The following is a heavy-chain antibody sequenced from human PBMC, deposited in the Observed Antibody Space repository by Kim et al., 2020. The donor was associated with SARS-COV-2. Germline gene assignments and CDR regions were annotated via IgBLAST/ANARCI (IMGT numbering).Heavy chain of an antibody. J-gene: IGHJ4*02. CDR3: AKGWGLLWFGTLSVGFDY. D-gene: IGHD3-10*01. Sequence: GGSLRLSCAASGFTFSSYAMSWVRQAPGKGLKWVSAISGSGGSTYYADSVKGRFTISRDNSKNTLYLQMNSLRAEDTAIYYCAKGWGLLWFGTLSVGFDYWGQGTLVTVSS. CDR1: GFTFSSYA. V-gene: IGHV3-23*01. CDR2: ISGSGGST.